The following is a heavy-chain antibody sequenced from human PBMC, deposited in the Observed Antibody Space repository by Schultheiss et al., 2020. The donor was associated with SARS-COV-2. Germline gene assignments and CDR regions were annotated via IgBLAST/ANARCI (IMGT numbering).Heavy chain of an antibody. Sequence: SETLSLTCTVSGGSISSSSYYWGWIRQPPGKGLEWIGYIYYSGSTNYNPSLKSRVTISVDTSKNQFSLKLSSVTAADTAVYYCARSGGGSGWYVWFDPWGQGTLVTVSS. CDR3: ARSGGGSGWYVWFDP. J-gene: IGHJ5*02. V-gene: IGHV4-61*05. CDR2: IYYSGST. D-gene: IGHD6-19*01. CDR1: GGSISSSSYY.